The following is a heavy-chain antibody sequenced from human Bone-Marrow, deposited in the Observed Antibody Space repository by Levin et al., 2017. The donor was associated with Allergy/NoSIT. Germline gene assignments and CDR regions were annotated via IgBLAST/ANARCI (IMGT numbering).Heavy chain of an antibody. J-gene: IGHJ5*02. CDR3: ARGIRWYSSGWYLRGWFDP. CDR1: GGSFSGSY. V-gene: IGHV4-34*01. Sequence: SQTLSLTCAVYGGSFSGSYWSWIRQPPGKGLEWIGEINHSGSTNYNPSLKSRVTISVDTSKNQFSLKLSSVTAADTAVYYCARGIRWYSSGWYLRGWFDPWGQGTLVTVSS. CDR2: INHSGST. D-gene: IGHD6-19*01.